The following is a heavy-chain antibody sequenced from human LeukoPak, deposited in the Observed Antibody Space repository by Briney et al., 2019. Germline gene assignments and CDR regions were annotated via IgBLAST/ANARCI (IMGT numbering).Heavy chain of an antibody. CDR2: IWYDGSNK. V-gene: IGHV3-33*06. D-gene: IGHD4-23*01. J-gene: IGHJ4*02. Sequence: PGRSLRLSCAASGFTFSSYGMHWVRQAPGKGLEWVAVIWYDGSNKYYADSVKGRFTISRDNSKNTLYLQMNSLRAEDTAVYYCAKYGPATVVTNPFDYWGQGTLVTVSS. CDR3: AKYGPATVVTNPFDY. CDR1: GFTFSSYG.